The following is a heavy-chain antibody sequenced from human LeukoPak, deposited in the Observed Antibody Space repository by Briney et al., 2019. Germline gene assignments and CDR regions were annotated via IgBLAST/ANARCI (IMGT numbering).Heavy chain of an antibody. CDR3: AREDLRGAVLVY. CDR1: GYTFTSYG. D-gene: IGHD3-10*01. Sequence: ASVKVSCKASGYTFTSYGISWVRQAPGQGLEWMGWISAYNGNTNYAQRLQGRVTMTTDTSTSTAYMELRSLRSEDTAVYYCAREDLRGAVLVYWGQGTLVTVSS. CDR2: ISAYNGNT. J-gene: IGHJ4*02. V-gene: IGHV1-18*01.